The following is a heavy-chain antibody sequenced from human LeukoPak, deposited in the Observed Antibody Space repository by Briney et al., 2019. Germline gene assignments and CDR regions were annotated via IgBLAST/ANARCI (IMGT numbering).Heavy chain of an antibody. V-gene: IGHV3-23*01. CDR1: GFTFSSYA. Sequence: GGSLRLSCAASGFTFSSYAMHWVRQAPGKGLEWVSTIRSNGDTAYNADSVNGRFTISRDNSKNTLCLQMDSLRVEDTAIYYCAKGQELDDGVFDSWGQGTLVTVSS. J-gene: IGHJ4*02. D-gene: IGHD1-1*01. CDR2: IRSNGDTA. CDR3: AKGQELDDGVFDS.